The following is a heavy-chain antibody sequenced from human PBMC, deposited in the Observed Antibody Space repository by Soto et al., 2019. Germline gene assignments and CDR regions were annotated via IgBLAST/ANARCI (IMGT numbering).Heavy chain of an antibody. CDR1: GFTFSSYG. CDR2: IWYDGSNK. J-gene: IGHJ4*02. V-gene: IGHV3-33*01. CDR3: ARDKFLAALSAAGTSFDY. Sequence: SGFTFSSYGMHWVRQAPGKGLEWVAVIWYDGSNKYYADSVKGRFTISRDNSKNTLYLQMNSLRAEDTAVYYCARDKFLAALSAAGTSFDYWGQGTLVTVPS. D-gene: IGHD6-13*01.